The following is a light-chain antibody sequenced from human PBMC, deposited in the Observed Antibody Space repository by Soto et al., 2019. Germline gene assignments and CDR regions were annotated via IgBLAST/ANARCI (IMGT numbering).Light chain of an antibody. J-gene: IGLJ2*01. V-gene: IGLV1-47*01. CDR3: AAWDDSLSGLV. CDR2: RNN. Sequence: QSVLTQPPSASGTPGQRVTISCSGSSSNIGSNYVYWYQQLPGTAPTLLIYRNNQRPSGVPDRFSGSKSGTSASLAISGLRYEDEADYYCAAWDDSLSGLVFGGGTKLTVL. CDR1: SSNIGSNY.